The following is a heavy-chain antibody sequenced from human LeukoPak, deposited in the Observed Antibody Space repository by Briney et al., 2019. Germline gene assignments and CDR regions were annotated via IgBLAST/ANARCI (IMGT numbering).Heavy chain of an antibody. V-gene: IGHV3-23*01. CDR3: DLKVGATAIDP. CDR1: GFTFGSYA. CDR2: ISGSGGST. Sequence: GGSLRLSCAASGFTFGSYAMSWVRQAPGKGLEWVSAISGSGGSTYYADSVKGRFTISRDNSKNTLYLQMNSLRAEDTAVYYCDLKVGATAIDPWGQGTLVTVSS. D-gene: IGHD1-26*01. J-gene: IGHJ5*02.